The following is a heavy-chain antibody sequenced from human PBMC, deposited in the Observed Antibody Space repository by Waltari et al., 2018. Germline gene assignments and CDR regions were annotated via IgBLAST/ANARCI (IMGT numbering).Heavy chain of an antibody. CDR2: ISSSSSYI. J-gene: IGHJ4*02. D-gene: IGHD3-16*02. V-gene: IGHV3-21*01. Sequence: EVQLVESGGGLVKPGGSLRLSCAASGFTFSSYSMNRVHQDPGKGLEWVSSISSSSSYIYYADSVKGRFTISRDNAKNSLYLQMNSLIAEDTAVYYGATLHLGELSLGAEVDYWGQGTLVTVSS. CDR3: ATLHLGELSLGAEVDY. CDR1: GFTFSSYS.